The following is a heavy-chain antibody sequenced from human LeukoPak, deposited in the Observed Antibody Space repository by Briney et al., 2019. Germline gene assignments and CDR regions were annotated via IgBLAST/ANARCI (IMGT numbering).Heavy chain of an antibody. V-gene: IGHV1-69*05. D-gene: IGHD6-19*01. J-gene: IGHJ5*02. CDR3: AGSTIAVAATRWFDP. CDR1: GGTFSSYG. Sequence: SVTVSCKASGGTFSSYGISWVRQAPGQGLEGMGGINPIFCSANYAPNFQGRVTITTDESTRTAYMDPSSLGSEDTAMYYCAGSTIAVAATRWFDPWGQGTLVTVSS. CDR2: INPIFCSA.